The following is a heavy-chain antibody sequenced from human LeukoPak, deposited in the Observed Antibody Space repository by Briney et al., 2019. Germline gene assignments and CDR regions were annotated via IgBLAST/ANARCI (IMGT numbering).Heavy chain of an antibody. CDR3: ATAGYSSGWSRDY. J-gene: IGHJ4*02. D-gene: IGHD6-19*01. CDR1: GYTFTSYD. Sequence: ASVKVSCKASGYTFTSYDINWVRQATGQGLEWMGWMNANNGNTGYAQKFQGRVTMTEDTSTDTAYMELSSLRSEDTAVYYCATAGYSSGWSRDYWGQGTLVTVSS. CDR2: MNANNGNT. V-gene: IGHV1-8*01.